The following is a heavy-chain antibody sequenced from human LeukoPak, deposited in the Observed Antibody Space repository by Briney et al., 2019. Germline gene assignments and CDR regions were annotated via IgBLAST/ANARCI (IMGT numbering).Heavy chain of an antibody. V-gene: IGHV4-34*01. Sequence: SETLSLTCAVYGGSFSGYYWSWIRQPPGKGLEWIGEINHSGSTNYNPSLKSRVTISVDTSKNQFSLKLSSVTAADTAVYYCARGRDYYGSGSPYFDYWGQGNLVTVSS. CDR3: ARGRDYYGSGSPYFDY. CDR2: INHSGST. CDR1: GGSFSGYY. J-gene: IGHJ4*02. D-gene: IGHD3-10*01.